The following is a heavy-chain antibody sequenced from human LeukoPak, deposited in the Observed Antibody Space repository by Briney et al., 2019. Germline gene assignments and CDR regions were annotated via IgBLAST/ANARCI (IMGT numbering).Heavy chain of an antibody. D-gene: IGHD2-2*01. CDR1: GFTFRTYA. CDR3: AKRPSTSWYEDTFDI. J-gene: IGHJ3*02. V-gene: IGHV3-23*01. Sequence: GGSLRLSCAASGFTFRTYAMSWLRQAPGKGLEWVSAISGSGSGGSTYYADSVKGRFTISRDNSKNTLYLQMSSLRGEDTAVYYCAKRPSTSWYEDTFDIWGQGTMVTVSS. CDR2: ISGSGSGGST.